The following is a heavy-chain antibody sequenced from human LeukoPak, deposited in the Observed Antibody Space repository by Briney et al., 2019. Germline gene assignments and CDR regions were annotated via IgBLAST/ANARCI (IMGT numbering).Heavy chain of an antibody. D-gene: IGHD6-25*01. CDR1: GFTFDDYA. CDR2: ISWNSGSI. Sequence: GGSLRLSCAASGFTFDDYAMHWVRQAPGKGLEWVSGISWNSGSIGYADSVKGRFTISRDNAKNSLYLQMNSLRAEDTALYYCAKAAAADYFDYWGQGTLVTVSS. CDR3: AKAAAADYFDY. J-gene: IGHJ4*02. V-gene: IGHV3-9*01.